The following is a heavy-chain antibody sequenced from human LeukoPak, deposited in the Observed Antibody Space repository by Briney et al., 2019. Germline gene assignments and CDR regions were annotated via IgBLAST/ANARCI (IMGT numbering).Heavy chain of an antibody. CDR3: ARGGGLDV. J-gene: IGHJ6*02. CDR1: GFSFSNYA. Sequence: GGSLRLSCVPSGFSFSNYAMSWVRQAPGKGLEWVSSISGSGGSTHYVDSVKGRFTISRDNAKNSLYLQMSNLRAEDTAVYFCARGGGLDVWGQGATVTVSS. CDR2: ISGSGGST. V-gene: IGHV3-23*01. D-gene: IGHD3-16*01.